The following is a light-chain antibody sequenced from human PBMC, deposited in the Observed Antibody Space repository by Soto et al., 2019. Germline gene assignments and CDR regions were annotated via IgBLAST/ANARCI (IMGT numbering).Light chain of an antibody. CDR2: EDN. CDR3: CAFVRSNALL. J-gene: IGLJ2*01. CDR1: SSDVGSYHL. Sequence: QSALTQLASVSGSPGQSITISCTGTSSDVGSYHLVSWYQHHPGKAPKFIIYEDNKRPSGVSNRFSGSKSGNTASLTISGLQAEDEADDYCCAFVRSNALLFGGGTKLTVL. V-gene: IGLV2-23*01.